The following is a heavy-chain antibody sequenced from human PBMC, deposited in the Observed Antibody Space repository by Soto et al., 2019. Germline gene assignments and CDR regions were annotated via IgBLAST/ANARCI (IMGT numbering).Heavy chain of an antibody. J-gene: IGHJ3*02. CDR1: GFTFSSYA. D-gene: IGHD5-12*01. V-gene: IGHV3-23*01. CDR2: ISGSGGST. Sequence: EVQLLESGGGLVQPGGSLRLSCAASGFTFSSYAMSWVRQAPGKGLVWVSGISGSGGSTYYADSVKGRFTISRDNSKNTLYLQMNSLRDEDTAVYYCAKDLRATTSRGVFDIWGQGTMVTVSS. CDR3: AKDLRATTSRGVFDI.